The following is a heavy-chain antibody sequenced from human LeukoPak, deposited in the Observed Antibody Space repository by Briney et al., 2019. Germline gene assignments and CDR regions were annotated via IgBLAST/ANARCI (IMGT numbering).Heavy chain of an antibody. J-gene: IGHJ4*02. D-gene: IGHD3-10*01. CDR1: GYTFTSYA. V-gene: IGHV1-3*01. CDR3: AIGLRGGWGVEY. Sequence: ASVKVSCKASGYTFTSYAMHWVRQAPGQRLEWMGWINAGNGNTKNSQKFQGRVTVTRDTSASTAYMDLSSLRSEDTAVYYCAIGLRGGWGVEYWGQGTLVTVSS. CDR2: INAGNGNT.